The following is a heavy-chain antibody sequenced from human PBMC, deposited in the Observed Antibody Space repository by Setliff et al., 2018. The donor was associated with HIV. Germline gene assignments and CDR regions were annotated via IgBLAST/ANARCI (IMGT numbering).Heavy chain of an antibody. CDR2: IYASWKT. D-gene: IGHD3-3*01. J-gene: IGHJ4*02. V-gene: IGHV4-4*07. CDR3: ARGNNDLESFDY. CDR1: GDSLNTYY. Sequence: KSSETLSLTCNVSGDSLNTYYWSWIRQSGGKGLEWIGRIYASWKTTFNPSLKSRVRMSVDTSKNQFSLKLTSVTASDTAVYYCARGNNDLESFDYWGQGALVTVSS.